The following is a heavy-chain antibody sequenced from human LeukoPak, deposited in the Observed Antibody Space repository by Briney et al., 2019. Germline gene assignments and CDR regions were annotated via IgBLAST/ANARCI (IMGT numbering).Heavy chain of an antibody. J-gene: IGHJ3*02. D-gene: IGHD3-22*01. CDR1: GFTFSSYG. V-gene: IGHV3-9*01. Sequence: GGSLRLSCAASGFTFSSYGMHWVRQAPGKGLEWVSGISWNSGSIGYADSVKGRFTISRDNAKNSLYLQMNSLRAEDTAVYYCARALDSSGYSSAFDIWGQGTMVTVSS. CDR2: ISWNSGSI. CDR3: ARALDSSGYSSAFDI.